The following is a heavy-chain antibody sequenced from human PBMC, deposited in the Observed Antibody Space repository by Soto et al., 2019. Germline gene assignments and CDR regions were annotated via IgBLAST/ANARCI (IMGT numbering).Heavy chain of an antibody. D-gene: IGHD2-2*01. CDR2: ISRSSSYI. J-gene: IGHJ3*02. Sequence: EVQLVESGGGLVKPGGSLRLSCAASGFIFSSYSIHWVRQAPGKGLEWVSSISRSSSYIYYADSVKGRFDISRDNAKNSLYLQMNSLRAEDTAVYYCARASTTSDPFDIWGLGTMVTVSS. CDR3: ARASTTSDPFDI. V-gene: IGHV3-21*01. CDR1: GFIFSSYS.